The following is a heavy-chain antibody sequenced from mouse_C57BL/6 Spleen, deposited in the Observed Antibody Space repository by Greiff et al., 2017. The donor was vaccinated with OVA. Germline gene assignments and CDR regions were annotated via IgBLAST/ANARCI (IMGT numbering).Heavy chain of an antibody. D-gene: IGHD1-1*01. CDR1: GFTFSDYY. V-gene: IGHV5-16*01. CDR3: SREGTTRGYFDY. J-gene: IGHJ2*01. CDR2: INYDGSST. Sequence: EVKLMESEGGLVQPGSSMKLSCTASGFTFSDYYMAWVRQVPEKGLEWVANINYDGSSTYYLDSLKSRFIISRDNAKNILYLQMSSLKSEDTATYYCSREGTTRGYFDYWGQGTTLTVSS.